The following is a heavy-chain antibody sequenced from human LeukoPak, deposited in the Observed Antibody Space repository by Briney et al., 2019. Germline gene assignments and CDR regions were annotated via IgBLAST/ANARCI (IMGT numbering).Heavy chain of an antibody. J-gene: IGHJ4*02. Sequence: GESLKISCKGSGYRFTSYWIAWVRQMPGKGLEWMGIIYPGDSDTRYSPSFQGQVTISADKSISTAYLQWSSLKASDTAMYYCARRVEEMATTYYFDYWGQGTLVTVSS. D-gene: IGHD5-24*01. CDR3: ARRVEEMATTYYFDY. V-gene: IGHV5-51*01. CDR1: GYRFTSYW. CDR2: IYPGDSDT.